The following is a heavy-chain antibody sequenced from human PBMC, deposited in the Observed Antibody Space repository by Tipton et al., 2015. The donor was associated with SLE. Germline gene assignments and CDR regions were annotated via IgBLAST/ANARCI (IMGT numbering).Heavy chain of an antibody. D-gene: IGHD3-3*01. V-gene: IGHV4-38-2*01. CDR2: IYYSGST. CDR1: GYSISSGYY. Sequence: GLVKPSETLSLTCGVSGYSISSGYYWGWIRQPPGKGLEWIGSIYYSGSTYYNPSLKSRVTISVDTSKNQFSLKLSSVTAADTAVYYCARHGRFLEWLGNDAFDIWGQGTMVTVSS. CDR3: ARHGRFLEWLGNDAFDI. J-gene: IGHJ3*02.